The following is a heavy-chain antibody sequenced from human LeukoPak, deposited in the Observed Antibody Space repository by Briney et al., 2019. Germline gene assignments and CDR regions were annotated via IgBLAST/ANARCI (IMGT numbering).Heavy chain of an antibody. CDR1: GFIFNSHA. V-gene: IGHV3-23*01. CDR2: ITGGGSST. Sequence: GGSLRLSCAASGFIFNSHAMSWVRQAPGKGLEWLSAITGGGSSTYYADSVKGRFTISRDKSKYTLYLQMNSLRAEDTAVYYCAKDTRDTYYGALDIWGQGTMVTVSS. CDR3: AKDTRDTYYGALDI. J-gene: IGHJ3*02. D-gene: IGHD3-10*01.